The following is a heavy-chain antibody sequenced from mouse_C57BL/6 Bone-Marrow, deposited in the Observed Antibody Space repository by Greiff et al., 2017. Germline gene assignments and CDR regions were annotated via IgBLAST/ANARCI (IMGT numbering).Heavy chain of an antibody. V-gene: IGHV1-62-2*01. Sequence: QVQLQQSGAELVKPGASVKLSCKASGYTFTEYTIHWVKQRSGQGLEWIGWFYPGSGSIKYNEKFKDKATLTADKSSSTVYMELSRLTSEDSAVYFCARHEDGNPYGYDGGSYAMDYWGQGTSGTVSS. J-gene: IGHJ4*01. CDR3: ARHEDGNPYGYDGGSYAMDY. CDR2: FYPGSGSI. D-gene: IGHD2-2*01. CDR1: GYTFTEYT.